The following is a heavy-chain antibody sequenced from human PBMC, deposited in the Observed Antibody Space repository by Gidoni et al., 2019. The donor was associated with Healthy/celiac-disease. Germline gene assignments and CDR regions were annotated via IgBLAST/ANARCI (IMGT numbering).Heavy chain of an antibody. V-gene: IGHV4-39*01. CDR2: IYYSGST. Sequence: QLQLQESGPGLVKPSETLSLTCTVSGGSISSSSYYWGWIRQPPGKGLEWIGSIYYSGSTYYNPSLKSRVTISVDTSKNQFSLKLSSVTAADTAVYYCARREYYYDSSGYSHWYFDLWGRGTLVTVSS. CDR1: GGSISSSSYY. D-gene: IGHD3-22*01. CDR3: ARREYYYDSSGYSHWYFDL. J-gene: IGHJ2*01.